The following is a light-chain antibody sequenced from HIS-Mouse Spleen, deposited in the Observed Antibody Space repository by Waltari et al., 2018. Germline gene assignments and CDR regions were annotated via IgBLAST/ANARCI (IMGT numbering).Light chain of an antibody. J-gene: IGLJ2*01. CDR3: YSTDSSGNHRV. V-gene: IGLV3-10*01. Sequence: SYELTQPPSVSVSPGHTARTTCSGDALTKKNAYWYQHKSGQAPLLVIYEDSKRPSWIPERFSGSSSGTMATLTISGAQVEDEADYYCYSTDSSGNHRVFGGGTKLTVL. CDR1: ALTKKN. CDR2: EDS.